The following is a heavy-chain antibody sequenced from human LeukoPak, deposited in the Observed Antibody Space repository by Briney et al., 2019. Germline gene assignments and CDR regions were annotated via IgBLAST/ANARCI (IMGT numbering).Heavy chain of an antibody. CDR3: ARDFVVDTAMAD. J-gene: IGHJ4*02. CDR1: GFTFSSYA. V-gene: IGHV3-30-3*01. CDR2: ISYDGSNK. Sequence: GRSLRLSCAASGFTFSSYAMHWVRQAPGKGLEWVAVISYDGSNKYYADSVKGRFTISRDNSKNTLYLQMNSLRAEDTAVYYCARDFVVDTAMADWGQGTLVTVSS. D-gene: IGHD5-18*01.